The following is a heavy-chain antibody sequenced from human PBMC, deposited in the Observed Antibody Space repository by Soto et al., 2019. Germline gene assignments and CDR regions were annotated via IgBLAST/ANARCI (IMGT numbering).Heavy chain of an antibody. Sequence: EVQLVESGGGLVKPGGSLRLSCAASGFTFSSYSMNWVRQAPGKGLEWVSSITGSSSYIYYADSVKGRFTISRDNAKNSRYLQMNSLRAEDTAVYYCARDVYYYDSSAYWAYWGQGTLVNVSS. D-gene: IGHD3-22*01. CDR2: ITGSSSYI. V-gene: IGHV3-21*02. CDR1: GFTFSSYS. J-gene: IGHJ4*02. CDR3: ARDVYYYDSSAYWAY.